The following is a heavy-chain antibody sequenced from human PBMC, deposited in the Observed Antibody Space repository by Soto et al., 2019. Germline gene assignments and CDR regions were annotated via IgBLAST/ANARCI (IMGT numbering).Heavy chain of an antibody. J-gene: IGHJ4*02. CDR2: INPNSGGT. Sequence: PSVKVSCKASGYTFTGYYMHWVRQAPGQGLEWMGWINPNSGGTNYAQKFQGWVTMTRDTSISTAYMELSRLRSDDTAVYYCARAYCGGDCPTFDYWGQGTLVTVSS. CDR3: ARAYCGGDCPTFDY. CDR1: GYTFTGYY. D-gene: IGHD2-21*02. V-gene: IGHV1-2*04.